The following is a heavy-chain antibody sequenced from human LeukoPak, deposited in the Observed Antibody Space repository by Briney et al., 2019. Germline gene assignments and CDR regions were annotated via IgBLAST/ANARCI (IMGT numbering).Heavy chain of an antibody. CDR1: GGSISSSSYY. CDR3: ARMRGAAAGTAWFDP. D-gene: IGHD6-13*01. J-gene: IGHJ5*02. CDR2: IYYSGST. V-gene: IGHV4-39*01. Sequence: SETLSLTCTVSGGSISSSSYYWGWIRQPPGKGLEWIGSIYYSGSTYYNPSLKSRVTISVDTSKNQFSLKLSSVTAADTAVYYCARMRGAAAGTAWFDPWGQGTLVTVSS.